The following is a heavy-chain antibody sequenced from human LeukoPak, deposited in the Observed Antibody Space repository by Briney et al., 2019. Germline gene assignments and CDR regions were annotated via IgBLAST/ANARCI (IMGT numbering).Heavy chain of an antibody. CDR3: RIEGRGGEYVYCYYGMDV. J-gene: IGHJ6*02. D-gene: IGHD3-16*01. CDR2: IRSKSHGGTT. V-gene: IGHV3-49*04. CDR1: GLTFGDYS. Sequence: PGGSLRLSCIVSGLTFGDYSLSWVRQSPGKGLEWVGFIRSKSHGGTTEYAASVKGRFTISRDDSKSIASLQMNSLKTEDTALYHCRIEGRGGEYVYCYYGMDVWGQGTTVTVSS.